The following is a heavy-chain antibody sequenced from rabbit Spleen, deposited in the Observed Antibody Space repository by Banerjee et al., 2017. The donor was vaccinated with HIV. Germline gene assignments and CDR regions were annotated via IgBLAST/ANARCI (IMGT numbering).Heavy chain of an antibody. CDR1: GFSFNSGYD. CDR2: SYAGSSGST. Sequence: QSLEESGGGLVKPGASLTLTCKASGFSFNSGYDMCWVRQAPGKGLEWIACSYAGSSGSTYSAIWAKGRFTISKTSSTTVTLQMTSLTAADTATYFCARDLVGVIGWNFYLWGQGTLVTVS. D-gene: IGHD1-1*01. V-gene: IGHV1S40*01. CDR3: ARDLVGVIGWNFYL. J-gene: IGHJ4*01.